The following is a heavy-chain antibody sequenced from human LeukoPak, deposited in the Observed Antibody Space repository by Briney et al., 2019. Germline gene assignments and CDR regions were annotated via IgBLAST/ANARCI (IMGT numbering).Heavy chain of an antibody. D-gene: IGHD4-11*01. J-gene: IGHJ4*02. Sequence: GGSLRLSCAASGITFSGYWMSWVRQAPGKGLEWVANMNEDGSEKNYVDSVKGRFTISRDNAQDSLYLQMNSLRAEDTAVYYCARDRGYSNFDYWGQGTLLTVSS. V-gene: IGHV3-7*01. CDR1: GITFSGYW. CDR2: MNEDGSEK. CDR3: ARDRGYSNFDY.